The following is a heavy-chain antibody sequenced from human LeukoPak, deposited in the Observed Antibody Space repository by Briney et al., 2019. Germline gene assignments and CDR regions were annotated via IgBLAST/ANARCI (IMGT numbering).Heavy chain of an antibody. CDR3: AAVVVITGAGDY. J-gene: IGHJ4*02. V-gene: IGHV4-39*07. Sequence: SEPLSLTCTVSGGSISSSSYYWGWIRQPPGKGLEWIGSIYYSGSTYYNPSLKSRVTISVDTSKNQFSLKLSSVTAADTAVYYCAAVVVITGAGDYWGQGTLVTVSS. CDR2: IYYSGST. D-gene: IGHD3-22*01. CDR1: GGSISSSSYY.